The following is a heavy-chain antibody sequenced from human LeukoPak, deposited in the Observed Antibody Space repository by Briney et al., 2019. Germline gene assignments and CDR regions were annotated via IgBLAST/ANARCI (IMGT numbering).Heavy chain of an antibody. CDR2: FYTSGST. Sequence: PSQTLSLTCTVAGGSISSGRYYWSWIRQPAGKGLEWIGRFYTSGSTNYNPSLKSRVTISVDTSKNQFSLKLSSVTAADTAVYYCARVRSGEYYYGMDVWGQGTTVTVSS. CDR1: GGSISSGRYY. D-gene: IGHD3-10*01. V-gene: IGHV4-61*02. J-gene: IGHJ6*02. CDR3: ARVRSGEYYYGMDV.